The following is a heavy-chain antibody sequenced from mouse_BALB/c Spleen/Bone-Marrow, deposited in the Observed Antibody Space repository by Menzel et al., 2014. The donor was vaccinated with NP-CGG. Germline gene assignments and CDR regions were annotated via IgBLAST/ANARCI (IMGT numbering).Heavy chain of an antibody. CDR3: ARQNYRGAMDY. J-gene: IGHJ4*01. D-gene: IGHD2-14*01. CDR1: GFTFSDYY. V-gene: IGHV5-12*02. Sequence: DVKLVESGGGLVQPGGSLKLSCATSGFTFSDYYMYWVRQTPEKRLEWVAYISNGGDSTYYPDTVEGRFTISRDNAKNTLYLQMSRLKSEDTAMYYCARQNYRGAMDYWGQGTSVTVSS. CDR2: ISNGGDST.